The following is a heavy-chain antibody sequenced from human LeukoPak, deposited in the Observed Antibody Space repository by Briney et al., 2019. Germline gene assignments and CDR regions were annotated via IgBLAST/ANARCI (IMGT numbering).Heavy chain of an antibody. D-gene: IGHD3-10*01. CDR2: ISSSGSTI. J-gene: IGHJ6*03. CDR3: ARSVAQLLWFGELLAPVRGESYYYYYYMDV. Sequence: GGSLRLSCAASGFTFSSYEMNWVRQAPGKGLEWVSYISSSGSTIYYAESVKGRFTISRDSAKNSLYLQMNSLRAEDTAVHYCARSVAQLLWFGELLAPVRGESYYYYYYMDVWGKGTTVTISS. CDR1: GFTFSSYE. V-gene: IGHV3-48*03.